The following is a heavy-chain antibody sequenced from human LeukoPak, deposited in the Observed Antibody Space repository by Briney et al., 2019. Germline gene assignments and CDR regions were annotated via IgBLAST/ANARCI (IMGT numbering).Heavy chain of an antibody. D-gene: IGHD3-22*01. J-gene: IGHJ4*02. CDR3: AKDSSGYYPGDYFDY. CDR1: GFTFDDYA. V-gene: IGHV3-9*01. CDR2: ISWNSGSI. Sequence: GGSLRLSCAASGFTFDDYAMHWVRHAPGKGLEWVSGISWNSGSIVYADSVKGRFTISRDNAKNSLYLQMNSLRAEDTALYYCAKDSSGYYPGDYFDYWGQGTLVTVSS.